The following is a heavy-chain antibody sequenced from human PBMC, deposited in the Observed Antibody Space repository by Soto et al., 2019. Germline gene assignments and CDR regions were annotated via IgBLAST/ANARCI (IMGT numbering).Heavy chain of an antibody. CDR3: ANSYGEEDYYYYYGMDV. Sequence: GGSLRLSCAASGFTFSSYWMIWVRQAPGKGLEWVAVISYDGSNKYYADSVKGRFTISRDNSKNTLYLQMNSLRAEDTAVYYCANSYGEEDYYYYYGMDVWGQGTTVTVSS. V-gene: IGHV3-30*18. J-gene: IGHJ6*02. CDR2: ISYDGSNK. D-gene: IGHD4-17*01. CDR1: GFTFSSYW.